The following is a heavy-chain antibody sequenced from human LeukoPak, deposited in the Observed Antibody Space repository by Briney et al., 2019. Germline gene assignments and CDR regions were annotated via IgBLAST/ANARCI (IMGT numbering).Heavy chain of an antibody. CDR2: IYHSGST. V-gene: IGHV4-30-2*01. CDR3: ARYIVSSGAFDI. Sequence: SETLSLTCTVSGGSISSGGYYWSWIRQPPGKGLEWIGYIYHSGSTYYNPSLKSRVTISVDRSKNQFSLKLSSVTAADTAVYYCARYIVSSGAFDIWGQGTMVTVSS. D-gene: IGHD2-15*01. J-gene: IGHJ3*02. CDR1: GGSISSGGYY.